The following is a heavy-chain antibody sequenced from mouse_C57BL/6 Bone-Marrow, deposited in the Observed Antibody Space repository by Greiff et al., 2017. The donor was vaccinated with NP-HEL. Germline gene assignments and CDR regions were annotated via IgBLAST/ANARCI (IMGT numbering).Heavy chain of an antibody. J-gene: IGHJ3*01. CDR3: VLNWVRGAY. V-gene: IGHV1-82*01. Sequence: VQLQQSGPELVKPGASVKISCKASGYAFSSSWMNWVKQRPGKGLEWIGRIYPGDGDTNYNGKFKGKATLTADKSSSTAYMQLSSLTSEDSAVYFCVLNWVRGAYWGQGTLVTVSA. CDR2: IYPGDGDT. D-gene: IGHD4-1*01. CDR1: GYAFSSSW.